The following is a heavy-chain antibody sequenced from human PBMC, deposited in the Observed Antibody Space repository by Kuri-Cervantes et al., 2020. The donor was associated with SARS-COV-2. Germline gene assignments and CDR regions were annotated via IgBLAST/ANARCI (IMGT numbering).Heavy chain of an antibody. CDR2: IIPIFGTA. CDR1: GGTFSSYA. J-gene: IGHJ5*02. V-gene: IGHV1-69*13. CDR3: ARDYGSGSLSWFDL. D-gene: IGHD3-10*01. Sequence: SVKVSCKASGGTFSSYAISWVRQAPGQGLEWMGGIIPIFGTANYAQKFQGRVTITADESTSTAYMELSSLRSADTAVYYCARDYGSGSLSWFDLWGQGGLVTVSS.